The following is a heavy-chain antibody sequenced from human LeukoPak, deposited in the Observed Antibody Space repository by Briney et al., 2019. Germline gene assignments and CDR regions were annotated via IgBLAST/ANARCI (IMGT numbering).Heavy chain of an antibody. Sequence: SETLSLTCAVYGGSFSGYYWSWIRQPPGKGLEWIGEINHSGSTNYNPSLKSRVTISVDTSKNQFSLKLSSVTAAGTAVYYCARGSRIAAAGTIDYWGQGTLVTVSS. CDR2: INHSGST. CDR3: ARGSRIAAAGTIDY. CDR1: GGSFSGYY. D-gene: IGHD6-13*01. J-gene: IGHJ4*02. V-gene: IGHV4-34*01.